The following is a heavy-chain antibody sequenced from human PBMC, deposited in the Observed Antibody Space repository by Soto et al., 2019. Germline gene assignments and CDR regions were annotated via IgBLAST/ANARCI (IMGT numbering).Heavy chain of an antibody. CDR2: VYYRGRS. V-gene: IGHV4-39*01. D-gene: IGHD4-17*01. CDR1: GGSVTNSSYY. Sequence: SETLSLTCTVSGGSVTNSSYYWGWIRQSPGKGLEWIGSVYYRGRSYSKSSVKSRVTISVDTSKTRFSLSLNSVTASDTAVYFCVSQRTTVPTQAYFDYWGPGALVTVSS. CDR3: VSQRTTVPTQAYFDY. J-gene: IGHJ4*02.